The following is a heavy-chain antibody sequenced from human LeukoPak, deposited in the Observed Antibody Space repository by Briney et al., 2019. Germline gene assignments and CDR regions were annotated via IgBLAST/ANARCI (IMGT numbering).Heavy chain of an antibody. J-gene: IGHJ4*02. V-gene: IGHV4-61*02. CDR3: ARAFHCSSTSCYTRGLDS. Sequence: PSQTLSLTCSVSGGSISSGTYYWTWIRQPAGKGLEWIGRIYTSGSTNYNPSLKSRVTISVDTSKNQFSLNLTSVTAADTAVYYCARAFHCSSTSCYTRGLDSWGQGTLVTVPS. D-gene: IGHD2-2*02. CDR2: IYTSGST. CDR1: GGSISSGTYY.